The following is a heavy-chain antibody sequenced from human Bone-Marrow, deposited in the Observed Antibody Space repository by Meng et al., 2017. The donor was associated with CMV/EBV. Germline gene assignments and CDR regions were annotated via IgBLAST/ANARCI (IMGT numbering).Heavy chain of an antibody. CDR3: AREMYYYDSSGHNWFDP. Sequence: QVQLVQSGAEVKKPGASVKVSCKASGYTFTSYDINWVRQATGQGLEWMGWMNPNSGGTNYAQKFQGWVTMTRDTSISTAYMELSRLRSDDTAVYYCAREMYYYDSSGHNWFDPWGQGTLVTVSS. CDR1: GYTFTSYD. D-gene: IGHD3-22*01. J-gene: IGHJ5*02. CDR2: MNPNSGGT. V-gene: IGHV1-2*04.